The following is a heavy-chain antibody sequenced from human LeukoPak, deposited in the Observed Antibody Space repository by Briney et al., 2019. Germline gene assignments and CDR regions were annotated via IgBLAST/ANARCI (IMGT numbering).Heavy chain of an antibody. V-gene: IGHV4-59*08. CDR3: ARSETEFDY. J-gene: IGHJ4*02. CDR1: GGSISSYY. CDR2: IYYSGST. Sequence: PSETLSLTCTVSGGSISSYYWSWIRQPPGKGLEWTGYIYYSGSTNYNPSLKSRVTISVDTSKNQFSLKLSSVTAADTAVYYCARSETEFDYWGQGTLVTVSS.